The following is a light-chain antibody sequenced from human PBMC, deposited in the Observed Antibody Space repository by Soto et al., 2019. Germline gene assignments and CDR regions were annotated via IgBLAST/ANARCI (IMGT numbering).Light chain of an antibody. V-gene: IGKV3-11*01. CDR2: DTS. J-gene: IGKJ5*01. CDR1: QSVSNF. CDR3: QQRSNWPIT. Sequence: EIVLTQSPGTLSLSPGKRATLSCRASQSVSNFLAWYQQKPGQAPRLLIYDTSSRATGIPARFSGSGSGTDFTLTINNLDPEDFAVYYCQQRSNWPITFGQGTRLEIK.